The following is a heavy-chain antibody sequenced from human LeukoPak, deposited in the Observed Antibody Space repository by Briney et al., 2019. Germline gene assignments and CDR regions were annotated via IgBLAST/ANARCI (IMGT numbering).Heavy chain of an antibody. CDR2: IYYSGST. Sequence: SETLSLTCTVSGASISSSSYYWGWIRQPPGKGLEWIGSIYYSGSTYYNPSLKSRVTISVDTSKNQFSLKLSSVTAADTAVYYCARHTPRGASSGWYEHFDIWGQGTMVTVSS. CDR3: ARHTPRGASSGWYEHFDI. D-gene: IGHD6-19*01. CDR1: GASISSSSYY. V-gene: IGHV4-39*01. J-gene: IGHJ3*02.